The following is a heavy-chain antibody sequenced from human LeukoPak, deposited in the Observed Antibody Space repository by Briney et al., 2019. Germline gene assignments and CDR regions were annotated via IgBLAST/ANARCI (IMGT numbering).Heavy chain of an antibody. V-gene: IGHV5-51*01. J-gene: IGHJ4*02. CDR3: ARLGCSGGSCYGVDY. CDR2: IYPGDSTT. D-gene: IGHD2-15*01. Sequence: GAPRQISGQGSGSTFTSYWIGGLRQLPGKGLEWMGIIYPGDSTTRYHPSFRGQATISANKSICTDKLQWRSLKAADTAMSYCARLGCSGGSCYGVDYGGQGTLVAVSA. CDR1: GSTFTSYW.